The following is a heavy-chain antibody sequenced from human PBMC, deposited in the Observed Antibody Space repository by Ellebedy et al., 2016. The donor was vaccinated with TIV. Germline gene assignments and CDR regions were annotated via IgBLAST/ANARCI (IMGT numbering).Heavy chain of an antibody. V-gene: IGHV3-30*18. CDR1: GFSCETYG. CDR3: AKDRHPFITTWYHNYFDY. J-gene: IGHJ4*02. D-gene: IGHD6-13*01. Sequence: GESLKISCGGAGFSCETYGMHSVRQTPYKGLEWVAAISYDGRNAYDADSVKGRFTVSRDNFKSTLFLQMNSLRAEDTSIYHCAKDRHPFITTWYHNYFDYWGQGTLVTVSS. CDR2: ISYDGRNA.